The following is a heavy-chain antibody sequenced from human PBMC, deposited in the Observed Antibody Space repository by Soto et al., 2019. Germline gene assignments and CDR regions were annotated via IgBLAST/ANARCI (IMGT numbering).Heavy chain of an antibody. D-gene: IGHD6-13*01. J-gene: IGHJ5*02. V-gene: IGHV3-64D*06. CDR3: VKDHIATAGIGLYHLFAP. CDR2: ITSNGRTT. Sequence: PGGSPRLACSASGVTVSTYARHWVRQAPGKGLEYIAGITSNGRTTSYKDSVKGRFIISRDNSESTLYLQMSSLRFDDTAVYFCVKDHIATAGIGLYHLFAPWGQGTPVPVT. CDR1: GVTVSTYA.